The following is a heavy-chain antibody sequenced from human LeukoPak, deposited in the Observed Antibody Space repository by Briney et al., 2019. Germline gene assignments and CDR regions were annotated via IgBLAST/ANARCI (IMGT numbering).Heavy chain of an antibody. CDR1: GFTFSDYY. J-gene: IGHJ4*02. CDR2: ISNSGSTI. D-gene: IGHD1-26*01. Sequence: GGSLRLSCAASGFTFSDYYMNWIRQAPGKGLEWVSYISNSGSTIYYADSVKGRFTISRDNAKNSLYLQMNSLRAEDTAVYYCARDGIPDYWGQGTLVTVSS. CDR3: ARDGIPDY. V-gene: IGHV3-11*04.